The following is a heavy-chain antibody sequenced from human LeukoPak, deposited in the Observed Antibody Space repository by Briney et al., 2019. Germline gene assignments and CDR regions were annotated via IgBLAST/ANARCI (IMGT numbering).Heavy chain of an antibody. Sequence: ASVKVSCKAFGGTFSSYAISWVRQAPGQGLEWMGGIIPIFGTANYAQKFQGRVTITTDESTSTAYMELSSLRSEDTAVYYCARGPMGPNYYDHFDIWGQGTMVTVSS. V-gene: IGHV1-69*05. CDR3: ARGPMGPNYYDHFDI. CDR1: GGTFSSYA. J-gene: IGHJ3*02. CDR2: IIPIFGTA. D-gene: IGHD3-22*01.